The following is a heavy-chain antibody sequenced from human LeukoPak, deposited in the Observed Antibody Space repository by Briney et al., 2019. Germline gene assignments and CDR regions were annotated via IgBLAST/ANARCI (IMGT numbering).Heavy chain of an antibody. CDR1: GFTFSSYW. D-gene: IGHD3-3*01. CDR2: IKQDGSEK. CDR3: ARDPPVLRFLEW. J-gene: IGHJ4*02. V-gene: IGHV3-7*01. Sequence: PGGSLRLSCAASGFTFSSYWMSWVRQAPGKGLEWVANIKQDGSEKYYVDSVKGRFTISRDNAKNTLYLQTNSLRAEDTAVYYCARDPPVLRFLEWWGQGTLVTVSS.